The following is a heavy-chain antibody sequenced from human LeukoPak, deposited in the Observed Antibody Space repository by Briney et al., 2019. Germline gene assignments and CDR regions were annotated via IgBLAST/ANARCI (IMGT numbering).Heavy chain of an antibody. V-gene: IGHV3-30*02. CDR1: GFILSDYG. D-gene: IGHD6-19*01. CDR3: AKRHSSRWYLFDS. Sequence: PGGSLRLSCAASGFILSDYGMHWVRQAPGKGLEWVAFIRYDGSNRYYGDSVKGRFTISRDHSKNTLYLELNSLRAEDTAVYYCAKRHSSRWYLFDSWGQGTLVTVSS. J-gene: IGHJ4*02. CDR2: IRYDGSNR.